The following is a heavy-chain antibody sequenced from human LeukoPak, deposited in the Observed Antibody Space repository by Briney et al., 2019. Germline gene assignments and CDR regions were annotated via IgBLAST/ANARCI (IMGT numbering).Heavy chain of an antibody. J-gene: IGHJ4*02. D-gene: IGHD5-24*01. CDR3: ATGDGYNSFDY. CDR1: GGSFSSYY. Sequence: SETLSLTWTVSGGSFSSYYGSWIRQPAGKGLEWIVRIYTSGSTNYNSSLKSRVTMSVDTSKNQVSLKLSSVTAADTAVYYCATGDGYNSFDYWGQGTLVTVSS. V-gene: IGHV4-4*07. CDR2: IYTSGST.